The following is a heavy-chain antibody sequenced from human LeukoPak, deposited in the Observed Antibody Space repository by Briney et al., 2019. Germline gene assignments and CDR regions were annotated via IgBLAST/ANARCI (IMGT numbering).Heavy chain of an antibody. J-gene: IGHJ4*02. Sequence: SETLSLICAVSGYSISSGYYWGWIRQPPGKGLEWIGHMFHSGSTYYNPSLKSRVSISGDTSKNKFSLNLTSVTAADTAVYYCAGINAYGDYVWVLDYWGQGTLVTVSS. CDR3: AGINAYGDYVWVLDY. V-gene: IGHV4-38-2*01. CDR1: GYSISSGYY. CDR2: MFHSGST. D-gene: IGHD4-17*01.